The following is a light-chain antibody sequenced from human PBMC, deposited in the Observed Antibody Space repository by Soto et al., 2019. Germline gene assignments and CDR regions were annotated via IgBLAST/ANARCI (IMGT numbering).Light chain of an antibody. CDR3: LQGYTTPPLT. V-gene: IGKV1-39*01. J-gene: IGKJ4*01. Sequence: DIQMTQSPSSLSASVGDRVTITCRASQSISNYLSWYQHKPGITPKLLIYAASTLQSGVPSRFSGSGSGTDFTIPIRSLQFEDFATYYCLQGYTTPPLTFGGGTKVEIK. CDR2: AAS. CDR1: QSISNY.